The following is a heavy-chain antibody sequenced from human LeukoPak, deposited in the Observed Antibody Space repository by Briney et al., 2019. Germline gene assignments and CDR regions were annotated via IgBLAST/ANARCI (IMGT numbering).Heavy chain of an antibody. J-gene: IGHJ4*02. CDR1: GFTFDDYA. CDR3: AKGKAVADPFDY. V-gene: IGHV3-9*01. D-gene: IGHD6-19*01. CDR2: LSWNSGSI. Sequence: GRSLRLSCAASGFTFDDYAMHWVRQAPGKGLEWVSGLSWNSGSIGYADSVKGRFTISRDNAKNSLYLQMNSLRAEDTALYYCAKGKAVADPFDYWGQGTLVTVSS.